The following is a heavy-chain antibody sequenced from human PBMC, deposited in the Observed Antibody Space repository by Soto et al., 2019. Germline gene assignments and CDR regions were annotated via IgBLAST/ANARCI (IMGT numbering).Heavy chain of an antibody. J-gene: IGHJ5*02. Sequence: SETLSLTCTVPGGSISSGDYYWSWIRQPPGKGLEWIGYIYYSGSTNYNPSLKSRVTISVDTSKNQFSLKLSSVTAADTAVYYCARAFRSYYDILTGYYDVNWFDPWGQGTLVTVSS. CDR3: ARAFRSYYDILTGYYDVNWFDP. CDR2: IYYSGST. V-gene: IGHV4-61*08. D-gene: IGHD3-9*01. CDR1: GGSISSGDYY.